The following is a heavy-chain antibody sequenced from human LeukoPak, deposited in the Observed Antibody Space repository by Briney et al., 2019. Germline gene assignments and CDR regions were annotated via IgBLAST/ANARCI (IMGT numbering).Heavy chain of an antibody. CDR2: IIPIFGTA. CDR1: GGTFSSYA. CDR3: AREGVATLDY. Sequence: ASVKVSCKASGGTFSSYAISWVRQAPGQGLEWMGGIIPIFGTANYAQKFQGRVTITTDESTSTAYMELSSLRSEDTAVYHCAREGVATLDYWGQGTLVTVSS. J-gene: IGHJ4*02. V-gene: IGHV1-69*05. D-gene: IGHD5-12*01.